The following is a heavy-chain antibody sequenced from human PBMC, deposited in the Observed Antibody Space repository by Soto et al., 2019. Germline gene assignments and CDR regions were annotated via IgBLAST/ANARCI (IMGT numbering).Heavy chain of an antibody. CDR2: FDPEDGET. CDR3: ASYGSSWYHND. V-gene: IGHV1-24*01. J-gene: IGHJ4*02. CDR1: GYTLTELS. D-gene: IGHD6-13*01. Sequence: ASVKVSCQLSGYTLTELSMHWVRQAPGTGLEWMGGFDPEDGETIYAQQFQGRVTMTEDTSTEKAYIELSSLRSEGTAGYYCASYGSSWYHNDWGQGTLVTVSS.